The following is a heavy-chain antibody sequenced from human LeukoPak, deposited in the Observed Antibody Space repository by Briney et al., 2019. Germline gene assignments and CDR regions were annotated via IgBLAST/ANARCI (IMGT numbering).Heavy chain of an antibody. CDR3: AREGGRSYCSSTSCYIGRGYFDY. J-gene: IGHJ4*02. CDR2: ISAYNGNT. CDR1: GYTFSSYG. Sequence: GASVKVSCKASGYTFSSYGISWVRQAPGQGLEWMGWISAYNGNTNYAANLQGRATMTTDTSTSTAYMELRSLRSDDTAVYYCAREGGRSYCSSTSCYIGRGYFDYWGQGTLVTVSS. V-gene: IGHV1-18*01. D-gene: IGHD2-2*02.